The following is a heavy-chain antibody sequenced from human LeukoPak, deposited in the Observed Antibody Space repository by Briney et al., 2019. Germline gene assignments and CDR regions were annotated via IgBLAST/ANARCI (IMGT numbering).Heavy chain of an antibody. D-gene: IGHD3-22*01. J-gene: IGHJ6*02. CDR3: ARDDYDSSGYYLYYYYYGMVV. V-gene: IGHV1-69*01. Sequence: ASVKVSCKASGGTFSSYAISWVRQAPGQGLEWMGGIIPIFGTANYAQKFQGRVTITADESTSTAYMELSSLRSEDTAVYYCARDDYDSSGYYLYYYYYGMVVWGQGTTVTVSS. CDR2: IIPIFGTA. CDR1: GGTFSSYA.